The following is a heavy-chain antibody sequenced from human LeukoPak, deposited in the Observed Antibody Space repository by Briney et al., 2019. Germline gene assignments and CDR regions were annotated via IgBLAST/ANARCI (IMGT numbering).Heavy chain of an antibody. D-gene: IGHD3-10*01. J-gene: IGHJ4*02. Sequence: GGSLRLSCAASGFTFSSYSMNWIRQAPGKGLEWVSYISSSSSTIYYADSVKGRFTISRDNAKNSLYLQMNSLRAEDTAVYYCARDLLRSYSGRMGYWGQGTLVTVSS. CDR3: ARDLLRSYSGRMGY. CDR1: GFTFSSYS. CDR2: ISSSSSTI. V-gene: IGHV3-48*04.